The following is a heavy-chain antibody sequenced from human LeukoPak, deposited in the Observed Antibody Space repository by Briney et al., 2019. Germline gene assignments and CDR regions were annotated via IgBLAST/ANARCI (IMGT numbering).Heavy chain of an antibody. V-gene: IGHV4-31*03. J-gene: IGHJ4*02. CDR3: ARHDPYYDSSGHFDY. Sequence: SSETLSLTCTVSGGSISSGGHYWSWIRQHPGQGLEWIGYIYYSGSTYYNPSLKSRVTISVDTSKNQFSLKLSSVTAADTAVYYCARHDPYYDSSGHFDYWGQGTLVTVSS. CDR1: GGSISSGGHY. D-gene: IGHD3-22*01. CDR2: IYYSGST.